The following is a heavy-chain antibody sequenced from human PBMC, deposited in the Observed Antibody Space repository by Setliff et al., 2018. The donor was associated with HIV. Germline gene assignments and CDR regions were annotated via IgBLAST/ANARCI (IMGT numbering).Heavy chain of an antibody. Sequence: ASVKVSCKASGYTFTSYGISWVRQAPGQGLEWMGWISAYNGNTNYAQKLQGRVTMTTDRSTSTVYMELSSLRSEDTAVYYCARDRGDLSLAYYLYYGMDVWGQGTTVTVSS. CDR3: ARDRGDLSLAYYLYYGMDV. V-gene: IGHV1-18*01. CDR2: ISAYNGNT. CDR1: GYTFTSYG. J-gene: IGHJ6*02. D-gene: IGHD3-10*01.